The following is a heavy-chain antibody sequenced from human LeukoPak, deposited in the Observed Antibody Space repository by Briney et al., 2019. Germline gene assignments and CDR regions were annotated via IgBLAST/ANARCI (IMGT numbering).Heavy chain of an antibody. CDR3: ARVVVGATHDAFDI. CDR2: MNPNGGNT. V-gene: IGHV1-8*01. J-gene: IGHJ3*02. Sequence: ASVKVSCKASGYTFTSYDINWVRQANGQGLEWMGWMNPNGGNTGYIQKFQGRVTMTRNTSITTAYMELSSLRSEDTAVYYCARVVVGATHDAFDIWGQGTMVTVSS. D-gene: IGHD1-26*01. CDR1: GYTFTSYD.